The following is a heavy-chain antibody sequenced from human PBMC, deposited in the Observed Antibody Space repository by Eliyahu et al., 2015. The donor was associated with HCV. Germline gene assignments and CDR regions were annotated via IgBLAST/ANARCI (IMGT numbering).Heavy chain of an antibody. Sequence: LVKPSETLSLTCTVSGGSISSYYWSWIRQPPGKGLEWIAYIYYSGSTNYNPSLKSRVTISVDTSKNQFSLKLSSVTAADTAVYYCASGGGGIAVAGTGGWFDPWGQGTLVTVSS. CDR2: IYYSGST. V-gene: IGHV4-59*01. CDR3: ASGGGGIAVAGTGGWFDP. CDR1: GGSISSYY. J-gene: IGHJ5*02. D-gene: IGHD6-19*01.